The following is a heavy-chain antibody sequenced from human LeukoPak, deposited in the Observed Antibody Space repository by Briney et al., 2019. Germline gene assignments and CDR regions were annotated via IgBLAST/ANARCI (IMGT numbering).Heavy chain of an antibody. Sequence: ETLSLTFAVYGGSFSGYYWSWIRQPPGKGLEWIGEINHSGSTNYNPSLKSRVTISVDTSKNQFSLKLSSVTAADTAVYYCARRTWFGARNHYYYMDVWGKGTTVTISS. V-gene: IGHV4-34*01. J-gene: IGHJ6*03. D-gene: IGHD3-10*01. CDR2: INHSGST. CDR3: ARRTWFGARNHYYYMDV. CDR1: GGSFSGYY.